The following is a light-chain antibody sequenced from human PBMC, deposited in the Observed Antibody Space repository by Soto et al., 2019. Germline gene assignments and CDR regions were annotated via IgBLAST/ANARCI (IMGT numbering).Light chain of an antibody. CDR1: QNINSY. CDR3: QQYDNLPLT. CDR2: DAS. J-gene: IGKJ4*01. V-gene: IGKV1-33*01. Sequence: DIQMTQSPSSLSASVGDRVTIPCRARQNINSYLNWYQQKKGKPPKLLIYDASNLETGVPSRFSGSGSGTDCTFTISSLQTEDISTYYCQQYDNLPLTFGGGTKVDIK.